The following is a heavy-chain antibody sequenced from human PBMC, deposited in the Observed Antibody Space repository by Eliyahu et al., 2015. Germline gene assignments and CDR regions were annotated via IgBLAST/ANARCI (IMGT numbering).Heavy chain of an antibody. Sequence: QVQLXESGGGLVKPGGSXXXSCAXSGXTFSDYYMGWIRQAPGKGLGWVSYISSSSSYTNYADSVKGRFTISRDNAKNSLYLQMNSLRAEDTAVYYCARAMVKREGIDYWGQGTLVTVSS. J-gene: IGHJ4*02. V-gene: IGHV3-11*06. CDR2: ISSSSSYT. CDR1: GXTFSDYY. D-gene: IGHD5-18*01. CDR3: ARAMVKREGIDY.